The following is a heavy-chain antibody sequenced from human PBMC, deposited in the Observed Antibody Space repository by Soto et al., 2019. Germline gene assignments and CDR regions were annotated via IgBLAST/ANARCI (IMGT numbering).Heavy chain of an antibody. V-gene: IGHV4-30-4*01. CDR2: IYYSAST. Sequence: TVSGGYINSADHHWTWIRQSPGKGLEWIGAIYYSASTYYNPSLVSRVRISIDTSKNQFSLELTSATAADTAVYYCARDSRTPSGGMDVWGQGTTVTVSS. CDR1: GGYINSADHH. CDR3: ARDSRTPSGGMDV. J-gene: IGHJ6*02.